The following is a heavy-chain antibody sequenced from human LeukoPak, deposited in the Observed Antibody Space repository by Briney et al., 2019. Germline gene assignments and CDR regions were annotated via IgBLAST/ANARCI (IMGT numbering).Heavy chain of an antibody. CDR3: ATSTVTTLDY. Sequence: PSETLSLTCTVSGGSISSSNYYWGWIRQPPGKGLEWIGTIYYSGSTYYNPSLKSRVTISVDTSKNQFSLKLSSVTAADTAVYYCATSTVTTLDYWGQGTLVTVSS. J-gene: IGHJ4*02. CDR1: GGSISSSNYY. V-gene: IGHV4-39*07. CDR2: IYYSGST. D-gene: IGHD4-17*01.